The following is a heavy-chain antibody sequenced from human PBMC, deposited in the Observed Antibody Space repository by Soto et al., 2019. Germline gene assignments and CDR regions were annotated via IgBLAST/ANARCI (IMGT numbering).Heavy chain of an antibody. CDR2: IDPTDSHP. Sequence: ESLKISFEASGYRFTNYWIYLVREMPGKGLEWMGRIDPTDSHPNYSPSFQGHVTVSVDRSISTAYLQWSSLNASNSAVYYCNKGDTTSGMDVWGQGTTVTVYS. V-gene: IGHV5-10-1*01. CDR1: GYRFTNYW. D-gene: IGHD3-16*01. J-gene: IGHJ6*02. CDR3: NKGDTTSGMDV.